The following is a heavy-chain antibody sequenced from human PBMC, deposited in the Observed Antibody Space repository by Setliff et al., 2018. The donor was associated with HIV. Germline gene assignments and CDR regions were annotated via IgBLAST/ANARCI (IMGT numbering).Heavy chain of an antibody. J-gene: IGHJ4*02. CDR3: ARLRSGLGVFDY. D-gene: IGHD3-10*01. V-gene: IGHV4-59*08. CDR1: GGSISSDY. CDR2: VYHSGST. Sequence: SETLSLTCTVSGGSISSDYWSWIRQPPGKGLEWIGYVYHSGSTNYNPSLKSRVTISVDTSKNQFSMKLRSVTAADTAVYYCARLRSGLGVFDYWVQGTLVTVS.